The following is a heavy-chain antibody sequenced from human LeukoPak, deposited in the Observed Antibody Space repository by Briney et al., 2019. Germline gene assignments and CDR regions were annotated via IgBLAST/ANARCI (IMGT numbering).Heavy chain of an antibody. Sequence: GGSLRLSCAAPGFTFSSYAMSWVRQAPGKGLEWVSAISGSGGSTYYADSVKGRFTISRDNSKNTLYLQMNSLRAEDTAVYYCARDYADYVGYFFFDYWGQGTLVTVSS. CDR2: ISGSGGST. CDR1: GFTFSSYA. CDR3: ARDYADYVGYFFFDY. J-gene: IGHJ4*02. D-gene: IGHD4-17*01. V-gene: IGHV3-23*01.